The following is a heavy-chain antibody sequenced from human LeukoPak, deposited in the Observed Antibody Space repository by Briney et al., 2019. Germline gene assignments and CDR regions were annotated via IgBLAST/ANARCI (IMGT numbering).Heavy chain of an antibody. CDR1: GYTFTSYG. CDR2: ISAYNGNT. J-gene: IGHJ5*02. V-gene: IGHV1-18*01. D-gene: IGHD3-9*01. Sequence: ASVKVSCKASGYTFTSYGISWVRQAPGQGLEWMGWISAYNGNTNYAQKLQGRVTMTTDTSTSTAYMELRSLRSDDTAVYYCARDGTYFDWLSMNWFDPWGQGTLVTVSS. CDR3: ARDGTYFDWLSMNWFDP.